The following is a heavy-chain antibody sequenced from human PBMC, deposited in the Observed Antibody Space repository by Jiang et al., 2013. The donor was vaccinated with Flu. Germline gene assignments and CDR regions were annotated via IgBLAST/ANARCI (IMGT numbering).Heavy chain of an antibody. Sequence: GAEVKKPGASVKVSCKASGYTFTRNVIHWVRQAPGQRLEWMGWINTGNGNTKYSQNLHGRVTITRDTSASTAYMELSSLTSEDTAVYYCAREVGLERRWDHWGQGTLVTVSS. J-gene: IGHJ4*02. CDR3: AREVGLERRWDH. V-gene: IGHV1-3*04. CDR2: INTGNGNT. D-gene: IGHD1-1*01. CDR1: GYTFTRNV.